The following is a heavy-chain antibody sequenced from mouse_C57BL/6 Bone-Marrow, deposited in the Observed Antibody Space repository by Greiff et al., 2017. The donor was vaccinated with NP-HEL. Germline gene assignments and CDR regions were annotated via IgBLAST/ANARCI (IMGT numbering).Heavy chain of an antibody. Sequence: VQLQESGPELVKPGASVKISCKASGYAFSSSWMNWVKQRPGKGLEWIGRIYTGDGDTNYNGKFKGKATLTADKSSSTAYIQLSSLTSEDSAVYFCARRGLLNYWGQGTTLTVSS. CDR2: IYTGDGDT. J-gene: IGHJ2*01. V-gene: IGHV1-82*01. CDR3: ARRGLLNY. CDR1: GYAFSSSW.